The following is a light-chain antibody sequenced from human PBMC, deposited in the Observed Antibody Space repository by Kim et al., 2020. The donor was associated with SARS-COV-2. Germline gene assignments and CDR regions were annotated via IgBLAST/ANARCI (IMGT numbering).Light chain of an antibody. CDR3: NSRDSSGNHLNWV. CDR1: SLRSYY. J-gene: IGLJ3*02. Sequence: GQTVRITCQGYSLRSYYASWYQQKPRQAPVLVIYGKNNRPSGIPDRFYGSSSGNTASLTITGAQAEDEADYYCNSRDSSGNHLNWVFGGGTKLTVL. CDR2: GKN. V-gene: IGLV3-19*01.